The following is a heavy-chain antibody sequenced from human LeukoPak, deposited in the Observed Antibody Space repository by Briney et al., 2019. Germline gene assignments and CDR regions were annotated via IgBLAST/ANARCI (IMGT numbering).Heavy chain of an antibody. V-gene: IGHV3-23*01. CDR1: GFTFSSYA. CDR2: VSPSGGRT. CDR3: AKVRGVYCSSPACYYYDA. D-gene: IGHD2-2*01. J-gene: IGHJ4*02. Sequence: GGSLRLSCRASGFTFSSYAMSWVRQTPGRGLELVAGVSPSGGRTIYADSAEGRFTISRDNSNDTVYLQLSSLRAEDSALYYCAKVRGVYCSSPACYYYDAWGQGTPVTVFS.